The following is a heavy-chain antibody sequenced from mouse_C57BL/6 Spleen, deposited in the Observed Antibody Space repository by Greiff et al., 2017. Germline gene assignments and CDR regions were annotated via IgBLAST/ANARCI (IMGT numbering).Heavy chain of an antibody. CDR2: IDPETGGT. J-gene: IGHJ2*01. Sequence: QVQLQQSGAELVRPGASVTLSCKASGYTFTDYEMHWVKQTPVHGLEWIGAIDPETGGTAYNQKFKGKAILTADNSSSTAYMELRSLTSAASAVYYCTRLRSPDYWGQGTTRTVSS. CDR3: TRLRSPDY. CDR1: GYTFTDYE. V-gene: IGHV1-15*01.